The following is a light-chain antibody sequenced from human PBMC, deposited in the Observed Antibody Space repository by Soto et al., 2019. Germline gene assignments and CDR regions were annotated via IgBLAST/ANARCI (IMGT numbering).Light chain of an antibody. CDR1: QDISKF. V-gene: IGKV1-33*01. CDR2: AAS. Sequence: DIQMTQSPSSLSASVGDRVTITCQASQDISKFLNWYQHKPGKAPKLLISAASDLEPGVPSRFSGSGSGTDFIFTITSLQPEDIATYYCQRYDNLPSFTFGPGTKLDLK. J-gene: IGKJ3*01. CDR3: QRYDNLPSFT.